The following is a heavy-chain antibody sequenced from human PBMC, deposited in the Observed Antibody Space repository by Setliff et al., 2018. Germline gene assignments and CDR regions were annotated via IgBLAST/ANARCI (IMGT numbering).Heavy chain of an antibody. V-gene: IGHV4-61*02. Sequence: PSETLSLTCTVSGGSISSGSYYWSWIRQPAGKGLEWIGRIYTSGSTNYNPSLKSRVTMSLDSSKNQFSLNLNSVTAADTAVYYCVKNPLTMPRGFFEYWGRGTLVTVSS. D-gene: IGHD3-3*01. CDR1: GGSISSGSYY. J-gene: IGHJ4*02. CDR3: VKNPLTMPRGFFEY. CDR2: IYTSGST.